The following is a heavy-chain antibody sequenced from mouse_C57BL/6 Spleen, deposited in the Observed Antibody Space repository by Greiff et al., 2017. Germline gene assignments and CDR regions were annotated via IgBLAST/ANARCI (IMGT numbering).Heavy chain of an antibody. D-gene: IGHD4-1*01. J-gene: IGHJ1*03. CDR1: GYAFSSYW. V-gene: IGHV1-80*01. Sequence: QVQLQQSGAELVKPGASVKISCKASGYAFSSYWMNWVKQRPGKGLEWIGQIYPGDGDTNYNGKFKGKATLTADKSSSTAYMQLSSLTSEDSAVYFCARTSNWGGYFDVWGTGTTVTVSS. CDR2: IYPGDGDT. CDR3: ARTSNWGGYFDV.